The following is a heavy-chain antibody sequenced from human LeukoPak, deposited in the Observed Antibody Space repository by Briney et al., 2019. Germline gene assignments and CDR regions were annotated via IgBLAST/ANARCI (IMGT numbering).Heavy chain of an antibody. CDR3: ARSMIVVVIPTDAFDI. CDR1: GGSISSSSYY. D-gene: IGHD3-22*01. J-gene: IGHJ3*02. V-gene: IGHV4-39*07. Sequence: SETLSLTCTVSGGSISSSSYYWGWIRQPPGKGLEWIGSIYYSGSTYYNPSLKSRVTISVDTSKNQFSLKLSSVTAADTAVYYCARSMIVVVIPTDAFDIWGQGTMVTVSS. CDR2: IYYSGST.